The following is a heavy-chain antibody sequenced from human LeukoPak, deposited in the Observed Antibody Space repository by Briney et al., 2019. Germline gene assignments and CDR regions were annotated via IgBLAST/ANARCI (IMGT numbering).Heavy chain of an antibody. Sequence: GGTLRLSCAASGFTFSSYGMSWVRQAPGKGLEWVSAISGSGGSTYYADSVKGRFTISRDNSKNTLYLQMNSLRAEDTDVYYCAKDGFPITYYYDSSGYYWDYWGQGTLVTVSS. V-gene: IGHV3-23*01. CDR3: AKDGFPITYYYDSSGYYWDY. J-gene: IGHJ4*02. CDR1: GFTFSSYG. CDR2: ISGSGGST. D-gene: IGHD3-22*01.